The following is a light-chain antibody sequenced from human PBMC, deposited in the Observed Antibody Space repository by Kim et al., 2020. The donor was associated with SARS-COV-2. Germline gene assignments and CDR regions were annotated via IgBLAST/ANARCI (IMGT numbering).Light chain of an antibody. Sequence: ASVGDRVTITCRASQDIANSLAWYQQKPGKVPQVLIYAASTLQSGVPSRFSGSGSGTEFTLTIGSLYTEDVATYYCQKYNSAPWTFGPGTKVDIK. J-gene: IGKJ1*01. CDR1: QDIANS. CDR3: QKYNSAPWT. CDR2: AAS. V-gene: IGKV1-27*01.